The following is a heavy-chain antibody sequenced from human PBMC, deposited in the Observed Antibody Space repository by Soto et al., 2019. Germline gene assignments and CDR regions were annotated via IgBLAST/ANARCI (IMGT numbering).Heavy chain of an antibody. CDR1: GFTFSSYG. J-gene: IGHJ6*02. Sequence: GGSLRLSCAASGFTFSSYGMHWVRQAPGKGLEWVAVISYDGSNKYYADSVKGRFTISRDNSKNTLYLQMNSLRAEDTAVYYCAKDDPGGYDFWSGYSPGYYYYYGMDVWGQGTTVTVSS. CDR3: AKDDPGGYDFWSGYSPGYYYYYGMDV. CDR2: ISYDGSNK. D-gene: IGHD3-3*01. V-gene: IGHV3-30*18.